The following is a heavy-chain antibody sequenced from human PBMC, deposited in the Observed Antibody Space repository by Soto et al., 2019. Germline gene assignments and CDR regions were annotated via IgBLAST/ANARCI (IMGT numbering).Heavy chain of an antibody. CDR2: INPNSGGT. CDR1: GYTFTGYY. J-gene: IGHJ6*02. CDR3: ARALNWWTAAATYTAMVHGDYYYYGMDV. D-gene: IGHD5-18*01. V-gene: IGHV1-2*04. Sequence: GASVKVSCKASGYTFTGYYMHWVRQAPGQGLEWMGWINPNSGGTNYAQKFQGWVTMTRDTSISTAYMELSRLRSDDTAVYYCARALNWWTAAATYTAMVHGDYYYYGMDVWGQGTTVTVSS.